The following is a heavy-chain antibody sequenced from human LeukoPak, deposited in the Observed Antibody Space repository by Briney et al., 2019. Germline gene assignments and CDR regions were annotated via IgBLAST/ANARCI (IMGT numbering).Heavy chain of an antibody. V-gene: IGHV3-30-3*01. CDR1: GFTFSSYA. Sequence: GGSLRLSCAASGFTFSSYAMHWVRQAPGKGLEWVAVISYDGSNKYYADSVKGRFTISRDNSKNTLYLQMNSLRAEDPAVYYCARDYYDSSGSLAYWGQGKLVTVSS. J-gene: IGHJ4*02. CDR3: ARDYYDSSGSLAY. CDR2: ISYDGSNK. D-gene: IGHD3-22*01.